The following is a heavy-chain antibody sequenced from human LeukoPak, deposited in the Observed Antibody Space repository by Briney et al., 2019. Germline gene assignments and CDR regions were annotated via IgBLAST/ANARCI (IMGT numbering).Heavy chain of an antibody. CDR3: ATHTYYDFWSGYLYYFDY. D-gene: IGHD3-3*01. Sequence: GGSLRLSCVVSGFTINNYGMTWVRQAPGKGLEWVSVIYSGGSTYYADSVKGRFTISRDNSKNTLYLQMNSLRAEDTAVYYCATHTYYDFWSGYLYYFDYWSQGTLVTVSS. CDR1: GFTINNYG. CDR2: IYSGGST. J-gene: IGHJ4*02. V-gene: IGHV3-53*01.